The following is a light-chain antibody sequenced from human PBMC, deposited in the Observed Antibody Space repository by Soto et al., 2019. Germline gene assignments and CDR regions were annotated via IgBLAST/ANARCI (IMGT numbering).Light chain of an antibody. CDR3: LQDYNYPRT. J-gene: IGKJ1*01. Sequence: IQVTQSPSSLSASVGDRVTITCRASQSISSYLNWYQQKPGKAPKLLIYAASSLQSGVPSRFSGSKSGTDFTLTISSLQPEDFATYYCLQDYNYPRTFGQGTKVDIK. CDR2: AAS. CDR1: QSISSY. V-gene: IGKV1-6*01.